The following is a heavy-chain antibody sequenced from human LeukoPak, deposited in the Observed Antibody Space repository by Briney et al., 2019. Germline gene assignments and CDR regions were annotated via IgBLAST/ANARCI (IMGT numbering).Heavy chain of an antibody. Sequence: SEALSLTCTVSGGSISSYYWSWIRQPPGKGLQWIGYIYYSGSTNYNPSLKSRVTISVDTSKNQFSLKLSSVTAADTAVYYCARELITGRYFQHWGQGTLVTVSS. CDR1: GGSISSYY. CDR2: IYYSGST. D-gene: IGHD1-14*01. V-gene: IGHV4-59*01. CDR3: ARELITGRYFQH. J-gene: IGHJ1*01.